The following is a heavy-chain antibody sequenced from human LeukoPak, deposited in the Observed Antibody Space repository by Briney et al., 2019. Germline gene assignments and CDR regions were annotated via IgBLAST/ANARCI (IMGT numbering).Heavy chain of an antibody. Sequence: KPSETLSLTCTVSGGSISSYYWSWIRQPPGKGLEWIGYIYYSGSTNYNPSLKSRVTISVDTFKNQFSLKLSSVTAADTAVYYCILMGATAPTNYWGQGTLVTVSS. V-gene: IGHV4-59*01. J-gene: IGHJ4*02. CDR2: IYYSGST. CDR3: ILMGATAPTNY. CDR1: GGSISSYY. D-gene: IGHD1-26*01.